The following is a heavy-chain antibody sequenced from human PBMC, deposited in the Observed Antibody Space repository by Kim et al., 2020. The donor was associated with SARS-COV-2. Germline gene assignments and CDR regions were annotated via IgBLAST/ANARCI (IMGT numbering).Heavy chain of an antibody. Sequence: NYNPSLKSRVTISVDKSKSQFSLRLSSVTAADTAMYYCARRYYGSGSFGDWGQGTMVTVSS. CDR3: ARRYYGSGSFGD. J-gene: IGHJ3*01. V-gene: IGHV4-4*02. D-gene: IGHD3-10*01.